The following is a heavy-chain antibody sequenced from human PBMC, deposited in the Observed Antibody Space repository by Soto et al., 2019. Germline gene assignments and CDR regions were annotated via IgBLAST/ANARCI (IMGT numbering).Heavy chain of an antibody. V-gene: IGHV3-48*03. CDR3: ASSSEYYYDSSGPY. CDR1: GFTCSSYE. Sequence: PGGSLRLSCAASGFTCSSYEMNWVRQAPGKGLEWVSYISSSGSTIYYADSVKGRFTISRDNAKNSLYLQMNSLRAEDTAVYYCASSSEYYYDSSGPYWGQGTLVTVSS. D-gene: IGHD3-22*01. J-gene: IGHJ4*02. CDR2: ISSSGSTI.